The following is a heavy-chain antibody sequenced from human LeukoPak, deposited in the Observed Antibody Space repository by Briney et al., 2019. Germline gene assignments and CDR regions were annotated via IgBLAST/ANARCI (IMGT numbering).Heavy chain of an antibody. Sequence: PGGSLRLSCAASGFTFISYGMSWVRQAPGKGLEWVSTIRGTGDNTYYADSVKGRFTISRDNSKNTLYLQMNSVRVEDTAVYYCAKGTYGSGTYGAHDYWGQGTLVTVSS. CDR2: IRGTGDNT. J-gene: IGHJ4*02. CDR1: GFTFISYG. V-gene: IGHV3-23*01. CDR3: AKGTYGSGTYGAHDY. D-gene: IGHD3-10*01.